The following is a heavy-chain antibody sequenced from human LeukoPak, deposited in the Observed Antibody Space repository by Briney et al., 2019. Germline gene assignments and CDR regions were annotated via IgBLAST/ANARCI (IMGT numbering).Heavy chain of an antibody. CDR3: ARRSMTSALSHFDY. CDR2: ISISNGNT. J-gene: IGHJ4*02. V-gene: IGHV1-18*01. D-gene: IGHD4-17*01. Sequence: ASVKVSCKASGYTFTNYAISWVRQAPRQGLEWMGWISISNGNTNYAQKVQGRVTMTTDTSTNTAYMELRSLTSDDTAVYYCARRSMTSALSHFDYWGQGTLVTVSS. CDR1: GYTFTNYA.